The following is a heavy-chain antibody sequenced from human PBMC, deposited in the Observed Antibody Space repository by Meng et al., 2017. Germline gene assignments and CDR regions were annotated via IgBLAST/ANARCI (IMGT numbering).Heavy chain of an antibody. V-gene: IGHV3-30*01. J-gene: IGHJ4*02. CDR1: GFTFSSYA. CDR3: ARVGMADPPD. CDR2: ISYDGSNK. Sequence: VQLVESGGGVAQPGRSLRLSCAASGFTFSSYAMHWVRQAPGKGLEWVAVISYDGSNKYYADSVKGRFTISRDNSKNTLYLQMNSLRAEDTAVYHCARVGMADPPDWGQGTLVTVSS. D-gene: IGHD5-24*01.